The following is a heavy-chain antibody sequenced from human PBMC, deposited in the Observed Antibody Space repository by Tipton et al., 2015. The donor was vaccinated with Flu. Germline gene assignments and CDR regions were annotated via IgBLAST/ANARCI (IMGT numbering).Heavy chain of an antibody. J-gene: IGHJ4*02. Sequence: LRLSCAASGFVFYSYAMSWVRQAPGKGLEWLALIRSGGDTIYYADAVKGRFTISRDSSKNTLYLQMNSLRAEDTALYYCAKSPGYGDVFDYWGQGALVTVSS. CDR2: IRSGGDTI. CDR1: GFVFYSYA. D-gene: IGHD5-18*01. V-gene: IGHV3-23*01. CDR3: AKSPGYGDVFDY.